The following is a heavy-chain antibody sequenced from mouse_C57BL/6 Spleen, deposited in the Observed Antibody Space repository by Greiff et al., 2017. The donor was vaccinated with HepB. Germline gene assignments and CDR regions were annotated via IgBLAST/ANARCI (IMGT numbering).Heavy chain of an antibody. CDR2: IDPSDSYT. CDR1: GYTFTSYW. CDR3: ARGITTVPYWYFDV. Sequence: VQLQQPGAELVMPGASVKLSCKASGYTFTSYWMHWVKQRPGQGLEWIGEIDPSDSYTNYNQKFKGKSTLTVDKSSSTAYMQLSSLTSEDSAVYYCARGITTVPYWYFDVWGTGTTVTVSS. J-gene: IGHJ1*03. V-gene: IGHV1-69*01. D-gene: IGHD1-1*01.